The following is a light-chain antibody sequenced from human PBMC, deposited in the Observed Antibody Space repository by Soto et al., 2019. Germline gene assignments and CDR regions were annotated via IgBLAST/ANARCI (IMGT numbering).Light chain of an antibody. V-gene: IGKV1-39*01. CDR2: VAS. CDR1: QSISTY. J-gene: IGKJ1*01. Sequence: DSQMTQSPSSLSASVGDRVTIPCRASQSISTYLNWYQQKPGKAPKXXILVASTLPSGVPSRFSGSGSGTDFTLTISSLQPEDFATYYCQQSYSNTRTFGQGTKVDIK. CDR3: QQSYSNTRT.